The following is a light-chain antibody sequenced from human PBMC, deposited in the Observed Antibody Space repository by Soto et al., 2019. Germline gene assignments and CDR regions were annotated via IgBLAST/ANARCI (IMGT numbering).Light chain of an antibody. Sequence: QSVLTQPPSASGSPGQSVTISCTGTSSDIGGYIYVSWYRQHPGKAPKLMIYEVSRRPSGVPDRFSGSKSGNTASLTVSGLQAEDEAHYYCSSYAGSNNFVFGTGTKLTVL. CDR1: SSDIGGYIY. J-gene: IGLJ1*01. CDR2: EVS. V-gene: IGLV2-8*01. CDR3: SSYAGSNNFV.